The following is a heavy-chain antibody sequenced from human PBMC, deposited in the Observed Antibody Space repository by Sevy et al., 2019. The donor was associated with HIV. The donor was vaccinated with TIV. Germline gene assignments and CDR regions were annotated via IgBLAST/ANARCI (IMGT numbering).Heavy chain of an antibody. CDR2: IFHSGDT. J-gene: IGHJ4*02. CDR3: ARVVGAGYYGSGSYYNLGFDY. V-gene: IGHV4-38-2*01. CDR1: GYSINSGYF. Sequence: SETLSLTCAVSGYSINSGYFWGWIRQPPGKGLEWIGSIFHSGDTYYNPSLKSRVTISIDTSKNQFSLKLSSVTAADTAMYYCARVVGAGYYGSGSYYNLGFDYWGQGTLVTVSS. D-gene: IGHD3-10*01.